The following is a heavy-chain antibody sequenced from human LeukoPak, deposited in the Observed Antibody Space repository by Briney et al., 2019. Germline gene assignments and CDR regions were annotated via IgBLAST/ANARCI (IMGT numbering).Heavy chain of an antibody. CDR3: ARSPYYYDSSGIRFDP. CDR1: GYTFTGYY. CDR2: INPNSGGT. Sequence: ASVKVSCKASGYTFTGYYMHWVRQAPGQGLEWMGWINPNSGGTNYAQKFQGRVTVTRDTSISTAYMELSRLRSDDTAVYYCARSPYYYDSSGIRFDPWGQGTLVTVSS. V-gene: IGHV1-2*02. J-gene: IGHJ5*02. D-gene: IGHD3-22*01.